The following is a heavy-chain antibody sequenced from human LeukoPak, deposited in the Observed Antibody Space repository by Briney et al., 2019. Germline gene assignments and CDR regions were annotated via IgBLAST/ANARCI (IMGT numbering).Heavy chain of an antibody. CDR2: IYPGDSDT. CDR3: ARLPGTYGDYFDY. J-gene: IGHJ4*02. D-gene: IGHD4-17*01. Sequence: GESLKISCKGSGYSFTSYWIGWLRQMPGKGLQWMWIIYPGDSDTTYSPSFQGQVTISADKSISTAYLQWSSLKASDTAMYYCARLPGTYGDYFDYWGQGTLVTVSS. V-gene: IGHV5-51*01. CDR1: GYSFTSYW.